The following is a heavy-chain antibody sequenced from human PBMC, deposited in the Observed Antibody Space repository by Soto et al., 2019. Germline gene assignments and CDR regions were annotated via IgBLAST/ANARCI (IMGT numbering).Heavy chain of an antibody. CDR1: GYSFTTYW. V-gene: IGHV5-51*01. Sequence: ECLKTSCKGSGYSFTTYWLGWLREMPGKGLEWIGIIYPGNSDTKYSPSFQGQVTISADKSTSTAYLQWSSLKASDTAIYYCATHRYITSPTYGGDFAYCGQATLDTV. CDR2: IYPGNSDT. J-gene: IGHJ4*02. CDR3: ATHRYITSPTYGGDFAY. D-gene: IGHD6-6*01.